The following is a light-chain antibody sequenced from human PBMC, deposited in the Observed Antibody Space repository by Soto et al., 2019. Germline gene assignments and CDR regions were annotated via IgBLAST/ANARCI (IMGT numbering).Light chain of an antibody. CDR2: SAS. CDR3: LHHYNYPLT. J-gene: IGKJ4*01. CDR1: QDIRND. V-gene: IGKV1-17*01. Sequence: DIQMTQSPSSLSASVGDRVTITCRASQDIRNDLGWYQQKPGKAPKRLIFSASTLDSGVPSRFSGGGFGTEFTLPISSLQPEDFATYYCLHHYNYPLTLGGGTKVEIK.